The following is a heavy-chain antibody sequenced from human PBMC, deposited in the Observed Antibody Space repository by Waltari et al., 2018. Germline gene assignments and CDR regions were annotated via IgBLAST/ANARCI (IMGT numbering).Heavy chain of an antibody. D-gene: IGHD2-15*01. J-gene: IGHJ6*03. CDR3: ARGHYSYYYHYMDV. Sequence: EVQLVETGGGLIQPGGSLRLSCEASGFTVSSKHISWVRQAPGKGLEWVSVIYSGGSTYYADSVKGRFTISRDNSKNTLYLQMNSLRAEDTAVYYCARGHYSYYYHYMDVWGKGTTVTVSS. CDR1: GFTVSSKH. CDR2: IYSGGST. V-gene: IGHV3-53*02.